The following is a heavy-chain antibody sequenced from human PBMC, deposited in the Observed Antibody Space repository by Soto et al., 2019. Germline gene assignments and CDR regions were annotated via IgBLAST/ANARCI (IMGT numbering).Heavy chain of an antibody. CDR1: GFTFSNAW. CDR2: IKSKTDGGTT. Sequence: GGSLRLSCAASGFTFSNAWMSWVRQAPGKGLEWVGRIKSKTDGGTTDYAAPVKGRFTISRDDSKNTLYLQMNSLKTEDTAVYYCTTEQKEQWLAHYYYYGMDVWGQGTTVTVSS. D-gene: IGHD6-19*01. V-gene: IGHV3-15*01. CDR3: TTEQKEQWLAHYYYYGMDV. J-gene: IGHJ6*02.